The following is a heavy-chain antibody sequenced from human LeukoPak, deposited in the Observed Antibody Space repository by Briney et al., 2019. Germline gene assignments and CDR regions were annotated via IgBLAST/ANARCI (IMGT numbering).Heavy chain of an antibody. CDR2: INGDGSST. Sequence: GGSLRLSCAPSGFTFRTYWMHWLRQVPGKALVWVSRINGDGSSTNYAASVQGRFTISRDNDNTTLYLQMNSLRAEDTAVYYCVSDSGGRSGGDSWGQGTLVTVSS. CDR3: VSDSGGRSGGDS. D-gene: IGHD3-10*01. V-gene: IGHV3-74*01. CDR1: GFTFRTYW. J-gene: IGHJ4*02.